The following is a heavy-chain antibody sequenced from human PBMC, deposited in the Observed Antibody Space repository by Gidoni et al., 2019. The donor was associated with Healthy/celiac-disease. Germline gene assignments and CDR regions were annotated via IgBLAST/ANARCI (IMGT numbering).Heavy chain of an antibody. D-gene: IGHD3-22*01. V-gene: IGHV4-59*08. CDR2: IYYSGST. CDR1: GGSISSYY. J-gene: IGHJ3*02. Sequence: QVQLQESGPGLVKPSETLSLTCTVSGGSISSYYWSWIRQPPGKGLEWIGYIYYSGSTNYNPSLKSRVTISVDTSKNQFSLKLSSVTAADTAVYYCARCHTEYYYDTKGRGAFDIWGQGTMVTVSS. CDR3: ARCHTEYYYDTKGRGAFDI.